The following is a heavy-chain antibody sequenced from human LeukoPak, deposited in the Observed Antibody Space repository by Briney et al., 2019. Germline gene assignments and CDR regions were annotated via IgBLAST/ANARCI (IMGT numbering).Heavy chain of an antibody. D-gene: IGHD2-15*01. Sequence: PGGALRLSCVASGFTFSSYEMNWVRQAPGKGLEWVSYISSSGSPIYYAESVKGRFTISRDNAKNSLYLQMNGLRDEDTALYYCAREGGFDIWGQGTVVTVSS. CDR2: ISSSGSPI. CDR3: AREGGFDI. V-gene: IGHV3-48*03. J-gene: IGHJ3*02. CDR1: GFTFSSYE.